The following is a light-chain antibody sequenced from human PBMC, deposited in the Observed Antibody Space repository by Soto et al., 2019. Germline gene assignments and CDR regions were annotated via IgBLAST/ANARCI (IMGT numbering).Light chain of an antibody. CDR3: SSYTDSSNYV. CDR1: SSDVGAYDY. Sequence: QSALTQPASVSGSPGQSITISCTGTSSDVGAYDYVSWYQQHPGKAPKLMIYDVYARPSGVSHRFSGSKSGNTASLTISGLQSDDEADYYCSSYTDSSNYVFGTGTKLTVL. J-gene: IGLJ1*01. CDR2: DVY. V-gene: IGLV2-14*03.